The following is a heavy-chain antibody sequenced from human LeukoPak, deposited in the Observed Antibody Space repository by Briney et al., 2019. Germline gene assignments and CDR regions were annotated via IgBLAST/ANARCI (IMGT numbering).Heavy chain of an antibody. CDR2: IYTSGST. CDR3: ARQLGYCSSTACFEVYFDY. J-gene: IGHJ4*02. CDR1: GGSISSYY. D-gene: IGHD2-2*01. V-gene: IGHV4-4*07. Sequence: SETLSLTCTVSGGSISSYYWSWIRQPAGKGLEWIGRIYTSGSTNYNPSLKSRVTMSVDTSKNQFSLKLNSVTAADTAIYYCARQLGYCSSTACFEVYFDYWGQGTLVTVSS.